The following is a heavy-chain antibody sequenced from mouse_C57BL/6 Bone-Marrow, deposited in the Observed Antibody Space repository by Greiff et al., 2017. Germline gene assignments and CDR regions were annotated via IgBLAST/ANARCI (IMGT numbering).Heavy chain of an antibody. J-gene: IGHJ3*01. CDR3: GREDHYYGSRKFDY. D-gene: IGHD1-1*01. Sequence: QVQLQQPGAELVKPGASVKLSCKASGYTFTSYWMQWVKQRPGQGLEWIGEIDPSDSYTNYNQKFKGKATLTVDTSSSTAYVQLSSLTSEDSAVYDYGREDHYYGSRKFDYWGQGTLVTVSA. CDR2: IDPSDSYT. V-gene: IGHV1-50*01. CDR1: GYTFTSYW.